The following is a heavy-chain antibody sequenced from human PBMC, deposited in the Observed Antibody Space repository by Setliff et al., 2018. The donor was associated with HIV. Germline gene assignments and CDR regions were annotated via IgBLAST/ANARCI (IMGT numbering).Heavy chain of an antibody. V-gene: IGHV1-69*02. CDR3: ATSFGSGVAQFDN. CDR2: TIPVLSMS. J-gene: IGHJ4*02. D-gene: IGHD3-10*01. Sequence: SVKVSCKASEDTFNSYTIQWVRQTPEQGLEWMGRTIPVLSMSNFALKFRGRGSIFADKSTSTAYLGLNGLTSEDTAIYYCATSFGSGVAQFDNWGQGTLVTVSS. CDR1: EDTFNSYT.